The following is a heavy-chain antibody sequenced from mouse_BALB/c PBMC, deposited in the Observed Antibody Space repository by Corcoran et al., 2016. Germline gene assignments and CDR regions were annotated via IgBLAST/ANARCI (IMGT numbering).Heavy chain of an antibody. CDR1: GYSFTGYY. V-gene: IGHV1-26*01. CDR2: INPYNGAT. Sequence: EVQLQQSGPELVKPGASVKISCKASGYSFTGYYMHWVKQSHVKSLEWIGRINPYNGATSYNQNFKDKASLTVDKSSSTAYMELHSLTSEDSAVYYCARSGYDGYYFDYWGQGTTLTVSS. CDR3: ARSGYDGYYFDY. D-gene: IGHD2-14*01. J-gene: IGHJ2*01.